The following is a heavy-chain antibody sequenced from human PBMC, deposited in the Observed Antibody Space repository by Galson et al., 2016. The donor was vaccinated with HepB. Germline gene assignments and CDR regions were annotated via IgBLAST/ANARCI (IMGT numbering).Heavy chain of an antibody. J-gene: IGHJ6*02. CDR2: ISYDGFNK. D-gene: IGHD2-2*01. V-gene: IGHV3-30*18. CDR3: AKSKDQENVVVLSPRNYALDV. CDR1: GFIFRTYG. Sequence: SLRLSCAASGFIFRTYGMHWVRQAPGKGLEWVAIISYDGFNKYYADSVKGRFTISRDNSKNTLSLQMNSLRPEDTAVYSCAKSKDQENVVVLSPRNYALDVWGQGTTVTVSS.